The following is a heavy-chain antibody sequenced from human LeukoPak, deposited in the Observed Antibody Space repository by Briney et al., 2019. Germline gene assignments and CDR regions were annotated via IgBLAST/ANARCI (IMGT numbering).Heavy chain of an antibody. CDR2: INPNNGGT. Sequence: GASVKVSCKASGYTFTDYYMHWVRQAPGQGLEWMGWINPNNGGTNYAQKFQGRVTMTRDTSITTAYMELSRLRSDDTAVYYCARGLLRSQLDWFDPWGQGTLVTVSS. D-gene: IGHD6-13*01. J-gene: IGHJ5*02. CDR1: GYTFTDYY. V-gene: IGHV1-2*02. CDR3: ARGLLRSQLDWFDP.